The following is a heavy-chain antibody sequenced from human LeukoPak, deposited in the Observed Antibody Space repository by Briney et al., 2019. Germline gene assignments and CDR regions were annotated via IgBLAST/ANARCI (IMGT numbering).Heavy chain of an antibody. V-gene: IGHV4-39*07. Sequence: SETLTLTCTVSGGSISSSSYYWGWIRQPPGKGLEWIGSIYYSGSTYYNPSLKSRVTISVDTSKNQFSLKLSSVTAADTAVYYCARGQNHVLLWFGELWGAFDYWGQGTLVTVSS. J-gene: IGHJ4*02. D-gene: IGHD3-10*01. CDR2: IYYSGST. CDR1: GGSISSSSYY. CDR3: ARGQNHVLLWFGELWGAFDY.